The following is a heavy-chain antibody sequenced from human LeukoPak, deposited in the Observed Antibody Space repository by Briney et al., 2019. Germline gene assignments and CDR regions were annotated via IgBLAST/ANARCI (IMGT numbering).Heavy chain of an antibody. V-gene: IGHV5-51*01. D-gene: IGHD5-24*01. CDR3: ARLIRGMATITKAYYFDY. CDR2: IYPGDSDT. J-gene: IGHJ4*02. CDR1: GYGSTSYW. Sequence: GESLKISCKGSGYGSTSYWIGWVRQMPGKGLEWMGIIYPGDSDTRYSPSFQGQVTISADKSISTAYLQWSSLKASDTAMYYCARLIRGMATITKAYYFDYWGQGTLVTVSS.